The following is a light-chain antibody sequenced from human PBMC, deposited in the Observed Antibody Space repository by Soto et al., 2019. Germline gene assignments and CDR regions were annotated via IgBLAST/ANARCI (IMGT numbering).Light chain of an antibody. CDR1: QSVSNY. CDR2: GAS. Sequence: EIVLTQSPATLSLSPGERATLSCRASQSVSNYLAWYQQKPGQPPRLLIYGASNRATGIPDRFSDSGSGTDFTLIINRLEPEDVAIYYCQQYGGSPRITFGQGTRLEIK. V-gene: IGKV3-20*01. J-gene: IGKJ5*01. CDR3: QQYGGSPRIT.